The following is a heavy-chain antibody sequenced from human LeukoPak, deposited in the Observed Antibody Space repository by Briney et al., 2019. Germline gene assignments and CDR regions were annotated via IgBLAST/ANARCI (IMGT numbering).Heavy chain of an antibody. CDR2: IYPGDSDT. J-gene: IGHJ4*02. Sequence: GESLKISCEGSGYSFTSYWIGWVRQIPGKGLEWMWIIYPGDSDTRYSPSLQGQVTISADKSISTAYLQWSSLKASDTAMYYCARGYCSSTSCYSFFDYWGQGTLVTVSS. CDR3: ARGYCSSTSCYSFFDY. V-gene: IGHV5-51*01. CDR1: GYSFTSYW. D-gene: IGHD2-2*01.